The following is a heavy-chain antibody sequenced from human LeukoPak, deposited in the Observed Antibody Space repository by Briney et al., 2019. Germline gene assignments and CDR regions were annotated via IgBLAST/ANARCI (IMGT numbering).Heavy chain of an antibody. CDR2: IYSGGST. V-gene: IGHV3-66*01. Sequence: GGSLRRYCAASGFTVSSNYMSWVRQAPGKGREWVSVIYSGGSTYYADSVKGRFTISRDNSKNTLYLQMNSLRAEDTAVYYCARAALRGTYFDYWGQGTLVTVSS. D-gene: IGHD3-10*01. CDR1: GFTVSSNY. CDR3: ARAALRGTYFDY. J-gene: IGHJ4*02.